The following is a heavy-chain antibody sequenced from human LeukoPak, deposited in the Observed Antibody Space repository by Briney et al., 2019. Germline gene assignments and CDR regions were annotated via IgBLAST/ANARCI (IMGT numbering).Heavy chain of an antibody. CDR3: ARDRRSGVQGGYYYYYYMDV. V-gene: IGHV1-46*01. D-gene: IGHD3-10*01. Sequence: GASVKVSCKASGYTFTSYYMHWVRQAPGQGLEWMGIINPSGGSTSYAQKFQGRVTMTRDTSTSTVYMELSSLRSEDTAVYYCARDRRSGVQGGYYYYYYMDVWGKGTTVTISS. CDR1: GYTFTSYY. J-gene: IGHJ6*03. CDR2: INPSGGST.